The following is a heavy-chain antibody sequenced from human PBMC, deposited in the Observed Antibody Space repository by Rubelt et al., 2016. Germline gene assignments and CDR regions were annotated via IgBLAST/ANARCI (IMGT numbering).Heavy chain of an antibody. CDR1: GYTFTSYG. CDR3: ARGVIVVVPAAPDAFDI. CDR2: ISAYNGNT. D-gene: IGHD2-2*01. V-gene: IGHV1-18*01. J-gene: IGHJ3*02. Sequence: QVQLVQSGAEVKKPGASVKVSCKASGYTFTSYGISWVRQAPGQGLEWMGWISAYNGNTNYAQKLQGRVTMPTDTSTSTSYMERRSLRSDDTAVYYCARGVIVVVPAAPDAFDIWGQGTMVTVSS.